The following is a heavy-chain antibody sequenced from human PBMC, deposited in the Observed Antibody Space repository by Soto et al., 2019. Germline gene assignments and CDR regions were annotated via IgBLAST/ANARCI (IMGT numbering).Heavy chain of an antibody. D-gene: IGHD3-3*01. Sequence: GGSLRLSCAASGFTFSSYWMHWVRQAPGKGLVWVSRINSDGSSTSYADSVKGRFTISRDNAKNTLYLQMNSLRAEDTAVYYCARDPTNYDFWSGYYWFDPWGQGTLVTVSS. J-gene: IGHJ5*02. CDR3: ARDPTNYDFWSGYYWFDP. V-gene: IGHV3-74*01. CDR1: GFTFSSYW. CDR2: INSDGSST.